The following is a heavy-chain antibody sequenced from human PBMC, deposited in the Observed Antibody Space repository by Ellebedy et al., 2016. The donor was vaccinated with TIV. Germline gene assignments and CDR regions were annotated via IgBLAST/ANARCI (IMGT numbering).Heavy chain of an antibody. D-gene: IGHD4-17*01. CDR1: GYNFSNNW. Sequence: GESLKISCKISGYNFSNNWISWVRQKPGKGLEWMGRIHRCDSDTDYRPSFRGHVTMSVDKSLSFAFLQWSSLQASDTAMYYCARRGDSDFDSWGQGTVVTVSP. V-gene: IGHV5-10-1*01. CDR3: ARRGDSDFDS. J-gene: IGHJ4*02. CDR2: IHRCDSDT.